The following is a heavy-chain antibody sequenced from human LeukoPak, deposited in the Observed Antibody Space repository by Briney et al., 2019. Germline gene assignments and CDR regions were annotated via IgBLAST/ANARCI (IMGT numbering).Heavy chain of an antibody. CDR1: GGSISRYY. CDR2: IYNRRSN. J-gene: IGHJ3*02. Sequence: PSATLSLTCTVSGGSISRYYWSWIRQPPGKGLEWIGYIYNRRSNNYYPSLKSRVTMSVDKSKNQFSLKLTSVTAADTAIYYCARYCSGGSCGDGFDIWGEGTIV. V-gene: IGHV4-59*08. D-gene: IGHD2-15*01. CDR3: ARYCSGGSCGDGFDI.